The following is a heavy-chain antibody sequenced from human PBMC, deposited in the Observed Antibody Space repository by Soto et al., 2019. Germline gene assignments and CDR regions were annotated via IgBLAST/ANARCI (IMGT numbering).Heavy chain of an antibody. CDR1: GFTFSSYE. J-gene: IGHJ4*02. Sequence: EVQLVESGGGLVQPGGSLRLSCAASGFTFSSYEMNWVRQTPGKGLEWVSYISSSGNTIYYADSVKGRFTISRDNAKNSLYLQMNSLRAEDTAVYYCAREGKIVGAYFDYWGQGTLVTVSS. V-gene: IGHV3-48*03. D-gene: IGHD1-26*01. CDR2: ISSSGNTI. CDR3: AREGKIVGAYFDY.